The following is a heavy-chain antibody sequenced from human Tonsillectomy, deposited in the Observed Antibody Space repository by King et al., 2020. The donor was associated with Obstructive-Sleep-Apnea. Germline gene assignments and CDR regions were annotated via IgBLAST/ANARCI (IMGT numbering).Heavy chain of an antibody. CDR3: GRRNRGTGAYYYFDY. J-gene: IGHJ4*02. CDR2: IYPGDSDT. V-gene: IGHV5-51*01. Sequence: VQLVESGAEVEKPGESLKISCKGSGYSFTNYWIAWVRQVPGKGLEWMGIIYPGDSDTTYSPSFRGQVTVSVDKSISTAYLQWSSLKASDTAMYYCGRRNRGTGAYYYFDYWGQGTLVTVSS. D-gene: IGHD7-27*01. CDR1: GYSFTNYW.